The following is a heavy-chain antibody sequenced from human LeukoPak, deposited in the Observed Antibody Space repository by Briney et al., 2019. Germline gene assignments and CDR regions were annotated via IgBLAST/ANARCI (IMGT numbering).Heavy chain of an antibody. CDR1: GGSISSYY. D-gene: IGHD4-17*01. V-gene: IGHV4-59*08. J-gene: IGHJ4*02. Sequence: PSETLSLTCTVSGGSISSYYWSWIRQPPGKGLEWIGYIYYSGSTNYNPSLKSRVTISVDTSKNQFSLKLSSVTAADTAVYYCARHGYGGYVDYWGQGTLVTVSS. CDR2: IYYSGST. CDR3: ARHGYGGYVDY.